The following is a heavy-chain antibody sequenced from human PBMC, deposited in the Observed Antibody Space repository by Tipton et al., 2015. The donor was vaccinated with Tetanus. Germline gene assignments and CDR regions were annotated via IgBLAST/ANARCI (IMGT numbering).Heavy chain of an antibody. Sequence: TLSLTCTVSGDSIRSGSCQWNWIRQPPGKGLEWLAYTSPSGRTNSNYSLKSRITISQDMSKNQFSLRLASVTAADTDVYDCVGANYEFPKKGPFDSWGQGALVIVYS. CDR2: TSPSGRT. V-gene: IGHV4-61*01. CDR1: GDSIRSGSCQ. J-gene: IGHJ4*02. CDR3: VGANYEFPKKGPFDS. D-gene: IGHD3-3*01.